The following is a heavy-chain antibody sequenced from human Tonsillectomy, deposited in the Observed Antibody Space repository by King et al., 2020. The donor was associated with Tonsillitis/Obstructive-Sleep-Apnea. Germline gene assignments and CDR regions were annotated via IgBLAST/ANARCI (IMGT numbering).Heavy chain of an antibody. V-gene: IGHV3-15*07. CDR1: GFTFSNAW. CDR2: IKSKTDGGTT. D-gene: IGHD1-26*01. Sequence: VQLVESGGGLVKPGGSLRLSCAASGFTFSNAWMNWVRQAPGKGLEWVGRIKSKTDGGTTDYAAPVKGRFTISRDDSKNTLYLQMNSLKDEDTAVYYCTIRREGGATTTTDYWGQGTLVTVSS. J-gene: IGHJ4*02. CDR3: TIRREGGATTTTDY.